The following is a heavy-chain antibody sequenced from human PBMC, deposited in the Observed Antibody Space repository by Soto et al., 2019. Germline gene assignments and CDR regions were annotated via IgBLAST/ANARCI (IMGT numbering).Heavy chain of an antibody. V-gene: IGHV1-18*01. CDR3: AREDSNPNWFDP. J-gene: IGHJ5*02. D-gene: IGHD4-4*01. CDR2: ISAYNGNT. Sequence: ASVKVSCKASGYTFTSYGISWVRQAPGQGLEWMGWISAYNGNTNYAQKLQGRVTISVDTSKNQFSLKLSSVTAADTAVYYCAREDSNPNWFDPWGQGTLVTVSS. CDR1: GYTFTSYG.